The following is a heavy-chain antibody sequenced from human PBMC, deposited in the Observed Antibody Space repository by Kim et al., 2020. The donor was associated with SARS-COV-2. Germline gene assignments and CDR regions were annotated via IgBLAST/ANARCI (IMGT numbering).Heavy chain of an antibody. CDR3: ASWSYYGMDV. V-gene: IGHV3-9*01. Sequence: GGSLRLSCAASGFNFGDYAMEWVRQAPGKGLEWVADITWNSGSIGYADSVKGRFAISRDNAKNSLYLQMNSLRTEDTALYYCASWSYYGMDVWGQGTTVTVSS. J-gene: IGHJ6*02. CDR2: ITWNSGSI. CDR1: GFNFGDYA. D-gene: IGHD6-13*01.